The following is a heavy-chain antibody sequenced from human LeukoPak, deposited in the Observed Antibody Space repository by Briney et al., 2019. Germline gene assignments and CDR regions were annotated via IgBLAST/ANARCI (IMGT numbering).Heavy chain of an antibody. CDR2: ISTNTGNP. CDR1: GYIFSIYA. D-gene: IGHD1-26*01. Sequence: SVKVSCKASGYIFSIYALIWVRQAPGQGLELMGSISTNTGNPTYAQGFTGRFVFSLDTSVSTAYLQISSLKAEDTAVYYCARDYTLTIGTTTYFQHWGQGTLVTVSS. J-gene: IGHJ1*01. V-gene: IGHV7-4-1*02. CDR3: ARDYTLTIGTTTYFQH.